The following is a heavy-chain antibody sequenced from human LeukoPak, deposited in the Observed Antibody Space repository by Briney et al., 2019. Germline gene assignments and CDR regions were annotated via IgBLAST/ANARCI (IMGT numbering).Heavy chain of an antibody. CDR2: INHSGST. J-gene: IGHJ4*02. CDR1: GGSFSGYY. V-gene: IGHV4-34*01. D-gene: IGHD3-3*01. CDR3: ARGRGITIFGVVSPLFDY. Sequence: SETLSLTCAVCGGSFSGYYWSWIRQPPGKGLEWIGEINHSGSTNYNPSLKSRVTISVDTSKNQFSLKLSSVTAADTAVYYCARGRGITIFGVVSPLFDYWGQGTLVTVSS.